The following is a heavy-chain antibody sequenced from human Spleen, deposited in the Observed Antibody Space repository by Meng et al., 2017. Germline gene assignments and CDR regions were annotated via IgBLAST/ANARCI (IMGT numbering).Heavy chain of an antibody. CDR2: IYHSGSV. Sequence: QVQLQESGPGLVKPSGTLSLTCAVSGGSISSGNGWSWVRQPPGKGLEWIGEIYHSGSVNYNPSLKSRVTMSVDKSKNQFSLKLSSVTAADTAVYFCARVEQWEENYFDYWGQGTLVTVSS. CDR3: ARVEQWEENYFDY. CDR1: GGSISSGNG. V-gene: IGHV4-4*02. D-gene: IGHD1-26*01. J-gene: IGHJ4*02.